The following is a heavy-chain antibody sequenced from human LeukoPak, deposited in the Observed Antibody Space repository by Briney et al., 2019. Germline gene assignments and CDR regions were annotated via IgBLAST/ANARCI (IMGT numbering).Heavy chain of an antibody. J-gene: IGHJ6*03. CDR2: INPSGGST. Sequence: ASVKVSCKASGYTFTSYYMHWVRQAPGQGLEWMGIINPSGGSTSYAQKFQGRVTMTRDTSTSTVYMELSSLRSEDTAVYYCARDAPLFSGVVINPGHYYYMDVWGKGTTVTVSS. V-gene: IGHV1-46*01. CDR1: GYTFTSYY. CDR3: ARDAPLFSGVVINPGHYYYMDV. D-gene: IGHD3-3*01.